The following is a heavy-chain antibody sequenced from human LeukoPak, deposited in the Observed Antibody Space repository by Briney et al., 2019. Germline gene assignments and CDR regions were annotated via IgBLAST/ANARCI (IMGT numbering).Heavy chain of an antibody. Sequence: ASVKVSCKASGYTFTSYGISWVRQAPGQGLEWMGWISAYNGNTNYAQKLQGRVTMTTDTSTSTAYMELRSLRSDDTAVYYCATVRLPLTGVNDAFDIWGQGTMVTVSS. CDR1: GYTFTSYG. V-gene: IGHV1-18*01. CDR3: ATVRLPLTGVNDAFDI. D-gene: IGHD3-9*01. J-gene: IGHJ3*02. CDR2: ISAYNGNT.